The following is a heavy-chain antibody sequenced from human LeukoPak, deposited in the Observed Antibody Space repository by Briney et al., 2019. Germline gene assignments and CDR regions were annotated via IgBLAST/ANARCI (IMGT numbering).Heavy chain of an antibody. Sequence: SETLSLTCTVSGGSISSYYWSWIRQPPGKGLEWIGYIYYSGSTNYNPSLKSRVTISVDTSKNQFSLKLSSVTAADTAVYYRASTYYDFWSGYYPTYYGMDVWGQGTTVTVSS. CDR2: IYYSGST. J-gene: IGHJ6*02. D-gene: IGHD3-3*01. CDR3: ASTYYDFWSGYYPTYYGMDV. V-gene: IGHV4-59*01. CDR1: GGSISSYY.